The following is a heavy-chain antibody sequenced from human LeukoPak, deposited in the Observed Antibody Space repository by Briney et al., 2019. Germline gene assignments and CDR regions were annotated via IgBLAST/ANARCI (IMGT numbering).Heavy chain of an antibody. CDR1: GFTVSSSY. J-gene: IGHJ4*02. V-gene: IGHV3-53*01. CDR3: ARGGHFDY. CDR2: IYSGGST. Sequence: GGSLRPSCAASGFTVSSSYMSWVRQAPGKGLKWVSVIYSGGSTYYADSVKGRFTISRDNSKNTLYLQMNSLRAEDTAVYYCARGGHFDYWGQGTLVTVSS.